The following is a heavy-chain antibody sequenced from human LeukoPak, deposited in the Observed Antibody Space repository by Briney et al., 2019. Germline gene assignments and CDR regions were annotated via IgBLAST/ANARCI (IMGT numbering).Heavy chain of an antibody. V-gene: IGHV3-23*01. CDR3: AKHGTSITPNFDY. CDR1: GFTFTNFA. CDR2: ISGSGGST. D-gene: IGHD3-3*01. Sequence: GGSLRLSCAASGFTFTNFAMSWVRQAPGKGLEWVSAISGSGGSTYYADSVKGRFTISRDNSKNTLYLQMNSLRAEDTAVYYCAKHGTSITPNFDYWGQGTLVTVSS. J-gene: IGHJ4*02.